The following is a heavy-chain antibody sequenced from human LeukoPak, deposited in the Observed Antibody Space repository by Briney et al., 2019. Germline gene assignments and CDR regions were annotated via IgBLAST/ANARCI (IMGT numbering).Heavy chain of an antibody. D-gene: IGHD3-16*01. J-gene: IGHJ6*03. V-gene: IGHV4-30-4*08. Sequence: PSETLSLTCTVSGGSISSGDYYWSWIRQPPGKGLEWIGYIYYSGTTYYNPSLKSRVTISVDTSKNQFPLKLSSVTAADTAVYYCARYEDYYYNMDVWGKGTTVTVSS. CDR1: GGSISSGDYY. CDR2: IYYSGTT. CDR3: ARYEDYYYNMDV.